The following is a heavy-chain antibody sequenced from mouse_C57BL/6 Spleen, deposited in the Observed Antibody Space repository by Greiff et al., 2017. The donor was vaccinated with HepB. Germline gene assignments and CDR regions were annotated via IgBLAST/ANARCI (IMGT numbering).Heavy chain of an antibody. J-gene: IGHJ1*03. D-gene: IGHD1-1*01. Sequence: EVQLQQSGPVLVKPGASVKMSCKASGYTFTDYYMNWVKQSHGKSLEWIGVINPYNGGTSYNQKFKGKATLTVDKSSSTAYMELNSLTSEDSAVYYCARPYGSNWYFDVWGTGTTVTVSS. CDR3: ARPYGSNWYFDV. CDR2: INPYNGGT. V-gene: IGHV1-19*01. CDR1: GYTFTDYY.